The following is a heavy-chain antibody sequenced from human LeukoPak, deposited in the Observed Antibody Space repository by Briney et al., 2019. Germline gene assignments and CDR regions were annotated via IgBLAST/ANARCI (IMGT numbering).Heavy chain of an antibody. J-gene: IGHJ2*01. V-gene: IGHV4-59*01. CDR3: ARVYYSSSYDYWYFDL. CDR2: IYYSGST. Sequence: PSETLSLTCTVSGGSISSYYWSWIRQPPGQGLERIGYIYYSGSTNYNPSLTSRVTISVDTSKNQFSLKLSSVTAADTAVYYCARVYYSSSYDYWYFDLWGRGTLVTVSS. D-gene: IGHD6-13*01. CDR1: GGSISSYY.